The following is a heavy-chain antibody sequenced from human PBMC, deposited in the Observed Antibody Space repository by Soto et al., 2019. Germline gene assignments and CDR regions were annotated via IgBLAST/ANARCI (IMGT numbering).Heavy chain of an antibody. Sequence: GASVKVSCKASGYTLTGYYIHWVRQAPGQGLEWMGGINPNSGASNYAQKFQGRVTMTRDTSISTAYMELSRLRSDDTAVYYCARYCSSTSCQFDPWGQGTLVTVSS. CDR1: GYTLTGYY. V-gene: IGHV1-2*02. CDR2: INPNSGAS. D-gene: IGHD2-2*01. J-gene: IGHJ5*02. CDR3: ARYCSSTSCQFDP.